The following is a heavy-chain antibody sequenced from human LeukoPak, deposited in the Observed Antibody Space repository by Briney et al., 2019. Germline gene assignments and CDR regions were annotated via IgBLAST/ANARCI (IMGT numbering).Heavy chain of an antibody. Sequence: GGSLRLSCAASGFTFSNYGMHWVRQAPGKGLEWVAFIRYDGSNKYYAESVKGRFTISRDNSNNTLYLQMNSLRAEDTAVYYCARPVAGTGDAFDIWGQGTMVTVSS. CDR3: ARPVAGTGDAFDI. CDR1: GFTFSNYG. D-gene: IGHD6-19*01. J-gene: IGHJ3*02. CDR2: IRYDGSNK. V-gene: IGHV3-30*02.